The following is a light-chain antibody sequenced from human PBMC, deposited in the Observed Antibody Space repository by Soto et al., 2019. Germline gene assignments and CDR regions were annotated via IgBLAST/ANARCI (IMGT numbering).Light chain of an antibody. J-gene: IGKJ2*01. CDR2: GAS. Sequence: EIVMTQSPATLSVPPGESATLSCRASESVGSNLAWYQQKPGQVPRLHIYGASTRATDIPARFSGSGFGTEYTLTISSLQSEDFAVYYCQQYNKWPHQFGEGTKLEIK. V-gene: IGKV3-15*01. CDR3: QQYNKWPHQ. CDR1: ESVGSN.